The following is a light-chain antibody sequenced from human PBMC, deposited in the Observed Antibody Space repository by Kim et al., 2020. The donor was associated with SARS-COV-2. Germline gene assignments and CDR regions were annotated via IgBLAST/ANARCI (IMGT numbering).Light chain of an antibody. J-gene: IGLJ3*02. CDR2: GFS. CDR1: TGYASAYNY. Sequence: GPPITVSCTGITGYASAYNYVSWYQQHPGKAPKLMIYGFSNRPSGVSNRFSGSKSGNTASLTISGLQAEDEADYYCSSYTSSSTWGFGGGTKLTVL. V-gene: IGLV2-14*03. CDR3: SSYTSSSTWG.